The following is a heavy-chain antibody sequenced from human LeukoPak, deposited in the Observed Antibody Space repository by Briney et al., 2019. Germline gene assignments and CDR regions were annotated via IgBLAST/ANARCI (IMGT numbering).Heavy chain of an antibody. Sequence: GGSLRLSCAASGFTFSSYAMSWVRQAPGKGLEWVSAISGSGGSTYYADSVKGRFTISRDNSKNTLYLQMNGLRAEDTAVYYCARGYGGNWYYFDYWGQGTLVTVSS. D-gene: IGHD4-23*01. J-gene: IGHJ4*02. V-gene: IGHV3-23*01. CDR3: ARGYGGNWYYFDY. CDR1: GFTFSSYA. CDR2: ISGSGGST.